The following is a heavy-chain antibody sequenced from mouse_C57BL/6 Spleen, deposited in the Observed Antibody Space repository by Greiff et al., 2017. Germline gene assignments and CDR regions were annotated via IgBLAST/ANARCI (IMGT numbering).Heavy chain of an antibody. Sequence: VQGVESGPGLVAPSQSLSITCTVSGFSLTSYGVHWVRQPPGKGLEWLVVIWSDGSTTYNSALKSRLSISKDNSKSQVFLKMNSLQTDDTAMYYCARQECNYGYYAMDYWGQGTSVTVSS. V-gene: IGHV2-6-1*01. CDR3: ARQECNYGYYAMDY. CDR2: IWSDGST. J-gene: IGHJ4*01. CDR1: GFSLTSYG. D-gene: IGHD2-1*01.